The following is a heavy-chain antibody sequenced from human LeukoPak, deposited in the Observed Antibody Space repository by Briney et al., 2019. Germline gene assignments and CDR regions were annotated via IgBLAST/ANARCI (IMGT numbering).Heavy chain of an antibody. Sequence: SETLSLTCTVSGGSISSGSYYWSWIRQPAGKGLEWIGRIYTSGSTNYNPSLKSRVTISVDTSKNQFSLKLSSVTAADTAVYYCARGGDYGDHPWGQGTLVTVSS. D-gene: IGHD4-17*01. V-gene: IGHV4-61*02. CDR2: IYTSGST. J-gene: IGHJ5*02. CDR3: ARGGDYGDHP. CDR1: GGSISSGSYY.